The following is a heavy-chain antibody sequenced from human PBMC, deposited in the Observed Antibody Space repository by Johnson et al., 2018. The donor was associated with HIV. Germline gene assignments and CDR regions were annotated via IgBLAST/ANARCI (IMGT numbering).Heavy chain of an antibody. J-gene: IGHJ3*02. Sequence: QVQLVESGGGVVQPGGSLRLSCAASGFTFSSYGMHWVRQAPGKGLEWVAFIRYDGSNKYYADSVKGRFPISRDNSKNTLYLQMNSLRAEDTAVYYCAKVYNWNSLKGAFDIWGQGTMVTVSS. CDR3: AKVYNWNSLKGAFDI. CDR2: IRYDGSNK. V-gene: IGHV3-30*02. CDR1: GFTFSSYG. D-gene: IGHD1-7*01.